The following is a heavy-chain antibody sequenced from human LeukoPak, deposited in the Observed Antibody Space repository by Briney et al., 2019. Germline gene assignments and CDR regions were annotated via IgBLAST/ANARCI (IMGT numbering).Heavy chain of an antibody. CDR2: INPNSGGT. CDR1: GYTFTGYY. V-gene: IGHV1-2*02. J-gene: IGHJ4*02. CDR3: ARETYYSSGNVYNRIDY. Sequence: ASVKVSCKASGYTFTGYYMHWVRQAPGQGLEWMGWINPNSGGTNYAQKFQGRVTMTRDTSISTAYMELSRLTSDDTAVYFCARETYYSSGNVYNRIDYWGQGTLVTVSS. D-gene: IGHD3-10*01.